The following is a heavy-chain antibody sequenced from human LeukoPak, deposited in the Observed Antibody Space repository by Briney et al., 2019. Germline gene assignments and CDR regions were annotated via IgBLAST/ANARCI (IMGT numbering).Heavy chain of an antibody. CDR1: GGSISSGDYY. D-gene: IGHD3-22*01. J-gene: IGHJ6*03. V-gene: IGHV4-30-4*08. CDR3: ARVDSSGYYTSHYYYYMDV. Sequence: PSETLSLTCTVSGGSISSGDYYWSWIRQPPGKGLEWIGYIYYSGSTYYNPSLKSRVTISVDTSKNQFSLKLSSVTAADTAVYYCARVDSSGYYTSHYYYYMDVWGKGTTVTVSS. CDR2: IYYSGST.